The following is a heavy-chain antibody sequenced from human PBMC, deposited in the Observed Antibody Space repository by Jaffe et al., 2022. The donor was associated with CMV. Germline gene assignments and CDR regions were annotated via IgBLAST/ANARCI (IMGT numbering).Heavy chain of an antibody. D-gene: IGHD2-8*01. J-gene: IGHJ4*02. CDR1: GASISSASHF. CDR3: ARRGMVDEY. Sequence: QVQLQESGPGLVKPSETLSLTCTVSGASISSASHFWGWIRQPPGKGLEWIGNLFFSGSTHSNPSLKSRVTMSVDTSRNKFSLKLTSVTAADTGVYYCARRGMVDEYWGQGTLVTVSS. V-gene: IGHV4-39*01. CDR2: LFFSGST.